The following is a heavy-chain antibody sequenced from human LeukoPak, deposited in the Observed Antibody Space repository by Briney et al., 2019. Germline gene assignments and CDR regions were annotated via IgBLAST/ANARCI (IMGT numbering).Heavy chain of an antibody. Sequence: GGSLRLSCAASGFTFSSYAMSWVRQAPGKGLEWVSVISGSGTNTYYADSVKGRFTISRDNGKNSLYLQMNSLRTEDTALYYCAKGGRDGYNLDYYYMDVWGKGTTVTVSS. CDR1: GFTFSSYA. J-gene: IGHJ6*03. D-gene: IGHD5-24*01. V-gene: IGHV3-23*01. CDR2: ISGSGTNT. CDR3: AKGGRDGYNLDYYYMDV.